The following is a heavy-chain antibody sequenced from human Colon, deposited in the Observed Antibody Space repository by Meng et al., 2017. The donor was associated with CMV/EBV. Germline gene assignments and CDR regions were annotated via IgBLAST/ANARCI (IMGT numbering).Heavy chain of an antibody. J-gene: IGHJ4*02. V-gene: IGHV6-1*01. CDR3: ARDGGYNYGPYYFDY. CDR2: TFYRSKWFN. CDR1: VSSNSVS. Sequence: VSSNSVSWNWIRQSPSRGLEWLGRTFYRSKWFNDYAVSVRSRITINPDTSKNQFSLQLNSVTPEDTAVYYCARDGGYNYGPYYFDYWGQGTLVTVSS. D-gene: IGHD5-18*01.